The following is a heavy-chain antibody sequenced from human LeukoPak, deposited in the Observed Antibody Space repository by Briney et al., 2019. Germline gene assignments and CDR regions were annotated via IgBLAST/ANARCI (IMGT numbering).Heavy chain of an antibody. J-gene: IGHJ4*02. CDR1: GYTFTSYG. CDR2: ISAYNGNT. Sequence: ASVKVSCKASGYTFTSYGISWVRQAPGQGLEWMGWISAYNGNTNYAQKLQGRVTMTTDTSTSTAYMELRRLRSDDTAVYYCAREYIVGATIYYFDYWGQGTLVTVSS. V-gene: IGHV1-18*01. CDR3: AREYIVGATIYYFDY. D-gene: IGHD1-26*01.